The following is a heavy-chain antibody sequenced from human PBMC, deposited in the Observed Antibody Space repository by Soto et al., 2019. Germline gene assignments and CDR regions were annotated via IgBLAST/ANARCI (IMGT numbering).Heavy chain of an antibody. J-gene: IGHJ4*02. V-gene: IGHV4-30-2*01. D-gene: IGHD1-26*01. CDR2: IYPSGRT. CDR1: GGSINNGGYS. Sequence: QLQLQDSGSGLVKPSQTLNLTCAVSGGSINNGGYSWSWIRQPPGKGLEWTGDIYPSGRTSYNPSLKSPVTISVDRSENRFFLNVTSVTAADTAVYYCARRGTYYFDSWGQGTLVTVSS. CDR3: ARRGTYYFDS.